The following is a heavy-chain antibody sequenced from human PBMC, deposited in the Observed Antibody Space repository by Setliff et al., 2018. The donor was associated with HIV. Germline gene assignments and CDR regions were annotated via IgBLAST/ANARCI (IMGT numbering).Heavy chain of an antibody. J-gene: IGHJ4*02. CDR3: ARVADGYNSYFDY. D-gene: IGHD5-12*01. CDR2: TKYDGSES. CDR1: GFTFSSYA. V-gene: IGHV3-7*01. Sequence: GGSLRLSCAASGFTFSSYAMSWVRQVPGKGLEWVSNTKYDGSESYYVDSVKGRFTMSRDNAKNSLFLQMHSLRAEDTAVYYCARVADGYNSYFDYWGQGTVVTVSS.